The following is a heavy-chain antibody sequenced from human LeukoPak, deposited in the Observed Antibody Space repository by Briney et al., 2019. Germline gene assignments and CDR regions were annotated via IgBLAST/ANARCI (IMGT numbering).Heavy chain of an antibody. Sequence: SVKLSCKASGVTFSSYAISWGRQAPGQGLEWIIEISPSFRTANYAQKFQGRVTITTDESTSTAYMELSSLRSEDTAVYYCARGIEMATIGLGYWGQGTLVTVSS. D-gene: IGHD5-24*01. CDR1: GVTFSSYA. J-gene: IGHJ4*02. CDR3: ARGIEMATIGLGY. V-gene: IGHV1-69*05. CDR2: ISPSFRTA.